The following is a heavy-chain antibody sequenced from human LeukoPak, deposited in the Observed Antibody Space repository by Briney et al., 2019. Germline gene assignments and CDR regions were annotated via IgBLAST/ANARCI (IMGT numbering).Heavy chain of an antibody. V-gene: IGHV3-23*01. J-gene: IGHJ4*02. CDR3: ANSARDSVVVPAAIGGY. D-gene: IGHD2-2*02. Sequence: VGSLRLSCAASGFTFSSYAMSWVRQAPGKGLEWVSAISGSGGSTYYADSVKGRFTISRDNSKNTLYLQMNSLRAEDTAVYYCANSARDSVVVPAAIGGYWGQGTLVTVSS. CDR2: ISGSGGST. CDR1: GFTFSSYA.